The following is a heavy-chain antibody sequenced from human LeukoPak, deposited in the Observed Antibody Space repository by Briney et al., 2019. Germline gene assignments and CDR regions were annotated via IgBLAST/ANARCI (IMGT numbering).Heavy chain of an antibody. CDR2: IYTSGST. V-gene: IGHV4-4*07. J-gene: IGHJ4*02. CDR1: GGSISSYY. CDR3: ARDRYYYGSGSLYFDY. D-gene: IGHD3-10*01. Sequence: KPSETPSLTCTVSGGSISSYYWSWIRQPAGKGLEWIGRIYTSGSTNYNPSLKSRVTMSVDTSKNQFSLKLSSVTAADTAVYYCARDRYYYGSGSLYFDYWGQGTLVTVSS.